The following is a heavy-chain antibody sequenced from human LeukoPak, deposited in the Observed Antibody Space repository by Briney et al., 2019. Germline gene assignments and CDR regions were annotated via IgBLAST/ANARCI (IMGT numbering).Heavy chain of an antibody. CDR2: ISAYNGNT. CDR3: ARDLETNWNRYYYYYGMDV. J-gene: IGHJ6*02. Sequence: GASVKVSCKASGYTFTSYGISWVRQAPGQGLEWMGWISAYNGNTNYAQKLQGRVTMTTDTSTSTAYMELRSLRSDDTAVYYCARDLETNWNRYYYYYGMDVWGQGTTVTVSS. CDR1: GYTFTSYG. V-gene: IGHV1-18*01. D-gene: IGHD1-1*01.